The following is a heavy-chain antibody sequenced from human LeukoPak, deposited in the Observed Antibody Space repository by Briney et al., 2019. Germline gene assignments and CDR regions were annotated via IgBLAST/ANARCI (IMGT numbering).Heavy chain of an antibody. CDR3: ARQNPAASGQGLDY. CDR2: IYCSGST. D-gene: IGHD6-13*01. J-gene: IGHJ4*02. Sequence: PSENPSFTCTVSGVTISCNYWSWLRQPPGLGLKGWGNIYCSGSTNYNPSLKGRVTLSVDTSKNQCSLELTSVTAADTAVYYCARQNPAASGQGLDYWGQGTLVTVSS. V-gene: IGHV4-59*08. CDR1: GVTISCNY.